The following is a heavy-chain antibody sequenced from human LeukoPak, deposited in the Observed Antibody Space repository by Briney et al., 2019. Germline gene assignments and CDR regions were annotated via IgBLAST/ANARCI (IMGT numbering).Heavy chain of an antibody. CDR1: GYTFTGYY. J-gene: IGHJ4*02. D-gene: IGHD5-12*01. CDR2: INPNSGGT. Sequence: GASVKVSCKASGYTFTGYYMHWVRQAPGQGLEWMGWINPNSGGTNYAQKFQGRVTMTRDTSISTAYMELSRLRSDDTAVYYCAREIVATITLAGPDYWGQGTLVTVSS. CDR3: AREIVATITLAGPDY. V-gene: IGHV1-2*02.